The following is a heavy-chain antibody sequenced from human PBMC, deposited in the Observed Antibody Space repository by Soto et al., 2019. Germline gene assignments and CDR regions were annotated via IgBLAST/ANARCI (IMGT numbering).Heavy chain of an antibody. V-gene: IGHV1-58*01. CDR1: GFTFTTSA. CDR2: IVVGSGTT. Sequence: SVQVSCKDSGFTFTTSAVQWVRQARGQRLEWIGWIVVGSGTTNYAQRFQERVTITRDMSTSTAYMELSSLRSEDTAVYYCADLAYSSAWVWGQGTVVTV. CDR3: ADLAYSSAWV. D-gene: IGHD6-19*01. J-gene: IGHJ4*02.